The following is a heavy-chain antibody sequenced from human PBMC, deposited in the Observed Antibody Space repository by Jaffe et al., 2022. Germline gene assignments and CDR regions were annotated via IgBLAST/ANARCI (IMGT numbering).Heavy chain of an antibody. V-gene: IGHV4-34*01. Sequence: QVQLQQWGAGLLKPSETLSLTCAVYGGSFSGYYWSWIRQPPGKGLEWIGEINHSGSTNYNPSLKSRVTISVDTSKNQFSLKLSSVTAADTAVYYCARGCRWVPAAITRARGLQFQHWGQGTLVTVSS. CDR2: INHSGST. CDR1: GGSFSGYY. CDR3: ARGCRWVPAAITRARGLQFQH. J-gene: IGHJ1*01. D-gene: IGHD2-2*02.